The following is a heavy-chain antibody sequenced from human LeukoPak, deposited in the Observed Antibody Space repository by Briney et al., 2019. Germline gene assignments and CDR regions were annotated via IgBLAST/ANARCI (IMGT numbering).Heavy chain of an antibody. CDR1: GFTFDDYA. Sequence: PGRSLRLSCAASGFTFDDYAIHWVRQAPGKGLEWVSGISWNSGSIGYADSVKGRFTISRDNAKNSLYLQMNSLRAEDMALYYCAKDSRRYCSSTSCYGSYFDYWGQGTLVTVSS. CDR3: AKDSRRYCSSTSCYGSYFDY. J-gene: IGHJ4*02. CDR2: ISWNSGSI. V-gene: IGHV3-9*03. D-gene: IGHD2-2*01.